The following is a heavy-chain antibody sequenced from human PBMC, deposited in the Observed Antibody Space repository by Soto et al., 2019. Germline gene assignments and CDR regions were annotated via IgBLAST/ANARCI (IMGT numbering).Heavy chain of an antibody. CDR1: GYTFTGYY. Sequence: ASVKVSCKASGYTFTGYYMHWVRQAPGQGLEWMGWINPNSGGTNYAQKFQGWVTMTRDTSISTAYMELSRLRSDDTAVYYCARAVVRGVISWFDPWGQGTLVTSPQ. V-gene: IGHV1-2*04. CDR3: ARAVVRGVISWFDP. J-gene: IGHJ5*02. D-gene: IGHD3-10*01. CDR2: INPNSGGT.